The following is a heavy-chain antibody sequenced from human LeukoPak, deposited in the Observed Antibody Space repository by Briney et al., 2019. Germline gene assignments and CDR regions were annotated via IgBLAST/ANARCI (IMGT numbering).Heavy chain of an antibody. D-gene: IGHD5-12*01. CDR1: GYTFTSYD. J-gene: IGHJ4*02. Sequence: ASVKVSCKASGYTFTSYDINWVRQATRQGLEWMGWMNPNSGNTGYAQKFQGRVTMTRNTSISTAYMELSSLRSEDTAVYYCARVALGGYDYYFDYWGQGTLVTVSS. V-gene: IGHV1-8*01. CDR3: ARVALGGYDYYFDY. CDR2: MNPNSGNT.